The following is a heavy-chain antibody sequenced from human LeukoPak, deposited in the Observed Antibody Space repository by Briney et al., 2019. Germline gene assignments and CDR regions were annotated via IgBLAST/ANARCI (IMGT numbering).Heavy chain of an antibody. CDR2: ISAYNGNT. Sequence: APVKVSCKASGYTFTSYGISWVRQAPGQRLEWMGWISAYNGNTNYAQKLQGRVTMTTDASTSTAYMELRSLRSDDTAVYYCARTIWFGEFPPDYWGQGTLVTVSS. CDR3: ARTIWFGEFPPDY. J-gene: IGHJ4*02. CDR1: GYTFTSYG. V-gene: IGHV1-18*01. D-gene: IGHD3-10*01.